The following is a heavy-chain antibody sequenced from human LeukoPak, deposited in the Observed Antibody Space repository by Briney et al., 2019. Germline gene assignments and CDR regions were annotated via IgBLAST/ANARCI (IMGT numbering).Heavy chain of an antibody. J-gene: IGHJ3*02. CDR3: ARDKTSYARGAFDI. CDR2: VQHIGGET. D-gene: IGHD3-16*01. CDR1: GFTFSNSW. V-gene: IGHV3-7*01. Sequence: GGSLRLSCAGSGFTFSNSWMGWVRQAPGKGLEWVANVQHIGGETYYVDSVKGRFTISRDNAKEILYLQMDSLRAEDTAVYYCARDKTSYARGAFDIWGQGTMVTVSS.